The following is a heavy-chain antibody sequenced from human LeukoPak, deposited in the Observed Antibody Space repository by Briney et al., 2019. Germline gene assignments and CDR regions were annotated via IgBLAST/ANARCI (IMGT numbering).Heavy chain of an antibody. J-gene: IGHJ4*02. V-gene: IGHV4-59*12. Sequence: PSETLSLTCTVSGGSITSYYWKWIRQPPGEGLEWIAYIYYSGSTNYNPSLKSRVTMSVDTSKNQFSLKLSSVTAADTAVYYCARDGVSVDFWSGYQYYFDYWGQGTLVTVSS. CDR1: GGSITSYY. D-gene: IGHD3-3*01. CDR3: ARDGVSVDFWSGYQYYFDY. CDR2: IYYSGST.